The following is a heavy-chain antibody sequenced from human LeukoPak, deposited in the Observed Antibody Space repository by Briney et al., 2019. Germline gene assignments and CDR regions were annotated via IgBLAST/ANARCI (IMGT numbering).Heavy chain of an antibody. CDR2: FYDNGNT. J-gene: IGHJ4*02. CDR1: GGPLSAYY. D-gene: IGHD1-1*01. CDR3: ATGETGSTLGGY. Sequence: PSETLSLTCTVSGGPLSAYYWTWIRQPPGKGLEWIGYFYDNGNTNYNPSLKSRVTISVDTSKIQFSLKLTSMTAADTAVYYCATGETGSTLGGYWGQGTLVTSST. V-gene: IGHV4-59*01.